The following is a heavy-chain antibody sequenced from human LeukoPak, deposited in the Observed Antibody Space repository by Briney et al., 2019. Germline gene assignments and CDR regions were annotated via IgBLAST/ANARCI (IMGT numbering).Heavy chain of an antibody. V-gene: IGHV3-23*01. D-gene: IGHD3-3*01. Sequence: PGGSLRLSCAASGFTFSNYAMSWVRQAPGRGLEWVSGSGSGGSTYYADSVKGRFTISRDNSKNTLFLQVNSLRAEDTAVYYCAKDFWSGYYPNYWGQGTLVTVSS. J-gene: IGHJ4*02. CDR3: AKDFWSGYYPNY. CDR2: SGSGGST. CDR1: GFTFSNYA.